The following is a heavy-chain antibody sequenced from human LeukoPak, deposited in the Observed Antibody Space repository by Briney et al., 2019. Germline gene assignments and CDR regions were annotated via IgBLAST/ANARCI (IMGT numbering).Heavy chain of an antibody. Sequence: NPSETLSLTCTVSGGSISSGDYYWSWIRQPPGKGLEWIGEINHSGSTNYNPSLKSRVTISVDTSKNQFSLKLSSVTAADTAVYYCARGGYGDSMNWFDHWGQGTLVTVSS. CDR3: ARGGYGDSMNWFDH. CDR1: GGSISSGDYY. J-gene: IGHJ5*02. D-gene: IGHD4-17*01. CDR2: INHSGST. V-gene: IGHV4-39*07.